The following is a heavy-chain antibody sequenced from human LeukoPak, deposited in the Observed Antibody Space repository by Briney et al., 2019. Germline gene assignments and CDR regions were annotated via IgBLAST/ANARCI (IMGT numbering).Heavy chain of an antibody. V-gene: IGHV3-23*01. J-gene: IGHJ3*01. CDR2: ISISGGST. D-gene: IGHD4/OR15-4a*01. CDR1: GFTFSSYA. Sequence: GGSLRLSCAASGFTFSSYAVSWVRQAPGEGLEWVSAISISGGSTYYADSVKGRFTFSRDNSKNTLYLQMNSLRAEDSAVYYCAKVASALTMYDAFDVWGQGTVVTVSS. CDR3: AKVASALTMYDAFDV.